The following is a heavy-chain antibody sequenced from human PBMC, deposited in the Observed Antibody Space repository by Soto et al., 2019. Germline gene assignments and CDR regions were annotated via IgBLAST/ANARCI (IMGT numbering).Heavy chain of an antibody. CDR1: GYTFTGYY. J-gene: IGHJ4*02. Sequence: GASVKVSCKXSGYTFTGYYMHWVRQAPGQGLEWMGWINPNSGGTNYAQKFQGRVTMTRDTSISTAYMELSRLRSDDTAVYYCVSGGVGADEGRIDYWGQGTLVTVSS. V-gene: IGHV1-2*02. CDR2: INPNSGGT. D-gene: IGHD1-26*01. CDR3: VSGGVGADEGRIDY.